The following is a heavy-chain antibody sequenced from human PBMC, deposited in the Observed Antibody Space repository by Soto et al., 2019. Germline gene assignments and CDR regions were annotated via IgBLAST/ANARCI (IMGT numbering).Heavy chain of an antibody. CDR1: CGSMSRYY. D-gene: IGHD1-26*01. Sequence: SETLSLTRNVSCGSMSRYYWSWIRQPAWKGLEWIGRVWTSGSTNYNPSLKSRVTMSIDTSNNHFSLKLNSVTAADTAVYYCARTVGAAYYFDFWGQGPLVTVSS. CDR2: VWTSGST. V-gene: IGHV4-4*07. J-gene: IGHJ4*02. CDR3: ARTVGAAYYFDF.